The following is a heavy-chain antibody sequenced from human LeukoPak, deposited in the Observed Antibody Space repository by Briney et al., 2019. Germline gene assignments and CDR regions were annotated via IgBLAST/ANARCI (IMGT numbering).Heavy chain of an antibody. Sequence: SETLSLTCTVSGGSISSSNYSWGWIRQPPGKGLEWIGSIYYSGSTYYNPSLKSRVTISVDTSKNQFSLKLNSVTAADTAAYYCARVPPSGNYLGYFDYWGQGTLVTVSS. J-gene: IGHJ4*02. V-gene: IGHV4-39*07. CDR3: ARVPPSGNYLGYFDY. CDR1: GGSISSSNYS. CDR2: IYYSGST. D-gene: IGHD3-10*01.